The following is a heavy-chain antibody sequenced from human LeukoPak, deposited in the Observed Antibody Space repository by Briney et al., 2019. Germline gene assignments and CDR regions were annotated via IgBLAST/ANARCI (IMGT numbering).Heavy chain of an antibody. V-gene: IGHV3-30*18. CDR3: AKSFGSGWYLDY. J-gene: IGHJ4*02. CDR2: ISYDGSNK. D-gene: IGHD6-19*01. Sequence: GGSLRLSCAASGFTFSSYWMSWVRQAPGKGLGWVAIISYDGSNKYYADSVKGRFTISRDIAKNTLYLQMNSLRAEDTAVYYCAKSFGSGWYLDYWGQGTLVTVSS. CDR1: GFTFSSYW.